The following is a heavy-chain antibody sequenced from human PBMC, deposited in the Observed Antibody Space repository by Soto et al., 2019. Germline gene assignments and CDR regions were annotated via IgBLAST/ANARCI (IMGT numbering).Heavy chain of an antibody. V-gene: IGHV3-23*01. D-gene: IGHD6-19*01. Sequence: EVPLLESGGGLVQPGGSLRLSYAASGFTFSSYAMSWVRQAPGKGLEWVSAIGSSGGSTSYADSVKGRFSISRDNSKNTLYLQMNSLRAEDTAVYYCAKGKSSGGGWNYGMDVWGQGTTVTVSS. CDR1: GFTFSSYA. J-gene: IGHJ6*02. CDR2: IGSSGGST. CDR3: AKGKSSGGGWNYGMDV.